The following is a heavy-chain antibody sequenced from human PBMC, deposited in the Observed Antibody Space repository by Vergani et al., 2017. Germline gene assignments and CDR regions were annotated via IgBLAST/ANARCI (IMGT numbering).Heavy chain of an antibody. V-gene: IGHV3-23*04. D-gene: IGHD3-10*01. CDR1: GFTFDDYG. J-gene: IGHJ4*02. Sequence: EVQLVESGGGVVRPGGSLRLSCAASGFTFDDYGMSWVRQAPGKGLEWVSAISGSGGSTYYADSVKGRFTISRDNSKNTLYLQMNSLRAEDTAVYYCAKSLARVRGVITPFDYWGQGTLVTVSS. CDR2: ISGSGGST. CDR3: AKSLARVRGVITPFDY.